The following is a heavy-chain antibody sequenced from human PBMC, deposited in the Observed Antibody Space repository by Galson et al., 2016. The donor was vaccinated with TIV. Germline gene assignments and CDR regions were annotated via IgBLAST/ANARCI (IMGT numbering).Heavy chain of an antibody. V-gene: IGHV3-66*02. D-gene: IGHD2-21*01. CDR1: GLIVTSNS. Sequence: SLRLSCAASGLIVTSNSMTWVRQAPGKGLEWVALIYDDGRTTYADSVKGRFTISRDNSKNILHLQMTSLRADDTAVFYCARDRRHCGNECYLRYYYGMDVWGQGTTV. CDR2: IYDDGRT. J-gene: IGHJ6*02. CDR3: ARDRRHCGNECYLRYYYGMDV.